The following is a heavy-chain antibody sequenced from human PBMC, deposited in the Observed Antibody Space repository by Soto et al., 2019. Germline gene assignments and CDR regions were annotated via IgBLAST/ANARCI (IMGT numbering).Heavy chain of an antibody. D-gene: IGHD5-12*01. CDR1: GYTFTSYD. J-gene: IGHJ3*02. V-gene: IGHV1-8*01. CDR3: ARDGATGAFDI. CDR2: MNPNSGNT. Sequence: ASVKVSCKASGYTFTSYDINWVRQATGQGLEWMGWMNPNSGNTGYAQKFQGRVTITADESTSTAYMELSSLRSEDTAVYYCARDGATGAFDIWGQGTMVTVSS.